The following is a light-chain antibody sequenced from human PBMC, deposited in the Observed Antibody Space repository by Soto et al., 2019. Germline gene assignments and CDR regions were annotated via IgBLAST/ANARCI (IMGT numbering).Light chain of an antibody. CDR1: QGISNY. V-gene: IGKV1-27*01. Sequence: DIQMTQSPSSLSASVGDRVTITCRASQGISNYLAWYQQIPGKVPKLLISAASTLQSGVPSRFSGSGSGTDFTLTISSLQPEXVATXXCQXXTNVPAFGGGTKVEIK. CDR3: QXXTNVPA. CDR2: AAS. J-gene: IGKJ4*01.